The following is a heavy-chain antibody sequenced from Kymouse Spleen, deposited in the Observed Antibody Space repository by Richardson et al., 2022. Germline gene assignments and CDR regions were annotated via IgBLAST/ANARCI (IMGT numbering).Heavy chain of an antibody. D-gene: IGHD2-21*02. CDR3: AREGYCGGDCYFDY. CDR1: GFTFSSYG. J-gene: IGHJ4*02. CDR2: IWYDGSNK. V-gene: IGHV3-33*01. Sequence: QVQLVESGGGVVQPGRSLRLSCAASGFTFSSYGMHWVRQAPGKGLEWVAVIWYDGSNKYYADSVKGRFTISRDNSKNTLYLQMNSLRAEDTAVYYCAREGYCGGDCYFDYWGQGTLVTVSS.